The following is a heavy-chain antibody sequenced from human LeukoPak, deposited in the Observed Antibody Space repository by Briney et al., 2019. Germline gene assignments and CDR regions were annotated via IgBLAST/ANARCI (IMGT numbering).Heavy chain of an antibody. V-gene: IGHV1-2*02. J-gene: IGHJ5*02. CDR3: ASTVPAARLMGGFDP. CDR2: INPYTGGT. D-gene: IGHD2-2*01. Sequence: GASVKVSCKASGYTFTGYYMHWVRQAPGQGLEWMGWINPYTGGTNYAQKFQGRVTMTRDTSISTAYMELSRLRSDDTAVYYCASTVPAARLMGGFDPWGQGTLVTVSS. CDR1: GYTFTGYY.